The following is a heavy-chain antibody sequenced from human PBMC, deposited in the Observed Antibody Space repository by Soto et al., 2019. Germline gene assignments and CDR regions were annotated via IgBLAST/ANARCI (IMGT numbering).Heavy chain of an antibody. CDR2: IYHSGST. CDR3: ARGRLGQLSLTSSFDY. Sequence: QVPLQESGPGLVKPSQTLSLTCTVSGGSITSGGYFWSWIRQHPGKDLEWIGYIYHSGSTFYNPSLQSRVALSVDTSKNQFSLKLNSVTAADTAVYYCARGRLGQLSLTSSFDYWGQGTLVTVSS. J-gene: IGHJ4*02. D-gene: IGHD3-16*02. CDR1: GGSITSGGYF. V-gene: IGHV4-31*03.